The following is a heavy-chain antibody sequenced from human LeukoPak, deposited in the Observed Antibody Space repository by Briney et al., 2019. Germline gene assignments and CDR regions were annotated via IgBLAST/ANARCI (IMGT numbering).Heavy chain of an antibody. CDR1: GSSITRTNW. V-gene: IGHV4-4*02. J-gene: IGHJ4*02. CDR2: IYHDDNS. CDR3: AGHSGWTGPDF. D-gene: IGHD6-19*01. Sequence: PSETLSLTCAVSGSSITRTNWWSWVRQPPGRGLEWIGEIYHDDNSNYDPSLKSRVTISVDKSKNQFSLKLSSVTAADTAVYYCAGHSGWTGPDFWGQGTLVTVSS.